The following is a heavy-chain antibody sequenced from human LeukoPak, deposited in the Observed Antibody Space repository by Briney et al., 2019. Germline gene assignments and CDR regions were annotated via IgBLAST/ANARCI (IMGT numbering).Heavy chain of an antibody. CDR2: IYSGDSDT. J-gene: IGHJ4*02. V-gene: IGHV5-51*01. Sequence: GGPLKTSCKGPGYSFISYWIGWVRQMPGKGVGWCGIIYSGDSDTRYSTFFQGQVTISANKSLSTSYLHCRTLKSSYPAMCYCAGRRASGNPFWAYWGQGTLVTVSS. CDR3: AGRRASGNPFWAY. D-gene: IGHD6-19*01. CDR1: GYSFISYW.